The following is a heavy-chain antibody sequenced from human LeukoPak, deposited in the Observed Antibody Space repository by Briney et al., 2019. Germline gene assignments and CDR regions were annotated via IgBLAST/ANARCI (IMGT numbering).Heavy chain of an antibody. CDR2: IIPILGIA. V-gene: IGHV1-69*04. CDR3: ARGVDTAMVNHAFDI. J-gene: IGHJ3*02. D-gene: IGHD5-18*01. CDR1: GYTFTGYY. Sequence: SVKVSCKASGYTFTGYYMHWVRQAPGQGLEWMGRIIPILGIANYAQKFQGRVTITADKSTSTAYMELSSLRSEDTAVYYCARGVDTAMVNHAFDIWGQGTMVTVSS.